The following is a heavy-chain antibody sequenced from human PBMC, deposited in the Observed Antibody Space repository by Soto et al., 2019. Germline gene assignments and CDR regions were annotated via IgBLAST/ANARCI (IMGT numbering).Heavy chain of an antibody. CDR2: ISTYNGNT. D-gene: IGHD3-22*01. CDR1: GYTFITYG. Sequence: QVQLVQSGAEVKKLGASVKVSCKASGYTFITYGVSWVRQAPGQGLDWLGWISTYNGNTRYAERLQGRVTMTTDTTKNTAYMELRNLRSDDTAVYYCARGPTDYYDNSANYFLDYWGQGTLVTVSS. V-gene: IGHV1-18*01. J-gene: IGHJ4*02. CDR3: ARGPTDYYDNSANYFLDY.